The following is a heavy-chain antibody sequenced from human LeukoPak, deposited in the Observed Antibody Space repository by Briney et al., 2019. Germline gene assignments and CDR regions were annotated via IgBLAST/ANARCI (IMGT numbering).Heavy chain of an antibody. CDR2: IYYSGST. CDR3: ARVNYYDSRGYGAFDI. D-gene: IGHD3-22*01. CDR1: GGSISSYH. Sequence: SETLSLTCTVSGGSISSYHWSWIRQPPGKGLEWIGYIYYSGSTNYSPSLKSRVTRSVDTSKNQFSLKLSSVTAADTAVYYCARVNYYDSRGYGAFDIWGQGTMVTVSS. J-gene: IGHJ3*02. V-gene: IGHV4-59*01.